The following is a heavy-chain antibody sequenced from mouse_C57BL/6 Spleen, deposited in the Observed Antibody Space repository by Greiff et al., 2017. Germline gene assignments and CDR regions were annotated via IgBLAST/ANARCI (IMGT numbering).Heavy chain of an antibody. CDR3: ARWEGRPGAMDY. Sequence: VQLQQSGAELVKPGASVKISCKASGYAFSSYWMNWVKQRPGTGLEWIGQIYPGDGDTNYNGKFKGKATLTADKSSSTAYMQLSSLTSEDSAVYFCARWEGRPGAMDYWGQGTSVTVSS. CDR1: GYAFSSYW. V-gene: IGHV1-80*01. D-gene: IGHD3-3*01. CDR2: IYPGDGDT. J-gene: IGHJ4*01.